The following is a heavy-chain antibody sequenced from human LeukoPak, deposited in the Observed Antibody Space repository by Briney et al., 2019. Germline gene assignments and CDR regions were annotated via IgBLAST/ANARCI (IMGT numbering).Heavy chain of an antibody. V-gene: IGHV4-59*01. D-gene: IGHD3-10*01. CDR2: IYYNGDT. J-gene: IGHJ5*02. CDR1: DGAIAGYS. CDR3: VRGPYGSGISNWFDP. Sequence: SETLSLTCTVSDGAIAGYSWSWIRQAPGKGLEWIGYIYYNGDTKYNPSLQSRVTVSVDTSKNQFSLKLTSVTAADTAVYYCVRGPYGSGISNWFDPWGQGTQVIVSS.